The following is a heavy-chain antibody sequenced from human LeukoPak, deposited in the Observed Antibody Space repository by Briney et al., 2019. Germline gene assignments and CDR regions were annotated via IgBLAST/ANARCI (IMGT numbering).Heavy chain of an antibody. D-gene: IGHD1-26*01. CDR3: AKSSGSYRP. CDR2: INPSGS. J-gene: IGHJ5*02. Sequence: SETLSLTCTVSGDSIGSNYWSWIRQPAGKGLEWIGRINPSGSDYNPSLKSRVTISVDKSKIQFSLKLISVTAADTAMYYCAKSSGSYRPWGQGTLVTVSS. CDR1: GDSIGSNY. V-gene: IGHV4-4*07.